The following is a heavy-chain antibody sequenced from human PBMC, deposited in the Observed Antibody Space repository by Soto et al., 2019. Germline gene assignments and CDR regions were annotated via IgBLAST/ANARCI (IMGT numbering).Heavy chain of an antibody. V-gene: IGHV1-69*08. D-gene: IGHD2-15*01. Sequence: QVQLVQSGAEVKKPGSSVKVSCKASGGTFSSYTISWVRQAPGQGLEWMGRIIPILGIANYAQKFQGRVTITADKSTSTAYMELSSLRSEDTAVYYCARDSFGYYSGGSCYDYWGQGTLVTVSS. J-gene: IGHJ4*02. CDR3: ARDSFGYYSGGSCYDY. CDR2: IIPILGIA. CDR1: GGTFSSYT.